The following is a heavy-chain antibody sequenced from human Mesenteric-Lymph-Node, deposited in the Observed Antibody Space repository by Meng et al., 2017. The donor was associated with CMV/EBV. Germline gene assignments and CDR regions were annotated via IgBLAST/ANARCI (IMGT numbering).Heavy chain of an antibody. CDR1: GGSFSGYY. J-gene: IGHJ6*02. CDR3: VRGHIVVVPAAPRAAYYYYGMDV. D-gene: IGHD2-2*01. Sequence: GSLRLSCAVYGGSFSGYYWSWIRQPPGKGLEWIGEINHSGSTNYNPSLKSRVTISVDTSKNQFSLKLSSVTAADTAVYYCVRGHIVVVPAAPRAAYYYYGMDVWGQGTTVTVSS. V-gene: IGHV4-34*01. CDR2: INHSGST.